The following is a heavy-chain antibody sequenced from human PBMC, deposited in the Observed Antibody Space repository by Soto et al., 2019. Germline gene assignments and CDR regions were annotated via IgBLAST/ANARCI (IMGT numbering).Heavy chain of an antibody. Sequence: TSETLSLTCTVSGDSISSYYWSWIRQPPGKGLEWIGYISNSGRTNYNPSLKSRLTISVDTSMKQVSLKLRSVTAADTAVYYCARELIAADYYYYGMDVWGQGTTVTSP. CDR3: ARELIAADYYYYGMDV. CDR1: GDSISSYY. CDR2: ISNSGRT. V-gene: IGHV4-59*01. D-gene: IGHD2-15*01. J-gene: IGHJ6*02.